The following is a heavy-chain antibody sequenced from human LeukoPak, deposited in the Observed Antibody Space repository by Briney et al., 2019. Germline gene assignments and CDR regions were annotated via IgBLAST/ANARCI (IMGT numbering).Heavy chain of an antibody. V-gene: IGHV3-30*18. D-gene: IGHD6-13*01. Sequence: GGSLRLSCAASGFTFSSYGMHWVRQAPGKGLEWVAIISYDGSHKYYADSVKGRFSISRDNSRNTLYLQMNSLRAEDTAVYYCAKDAAGPEYWGQGTLVTVSS. CDR2: ISYDGSHK. J-gene: IGHJ4*02. CDR1: GFTFSSYG. CDR3: AKDAAGPEY.